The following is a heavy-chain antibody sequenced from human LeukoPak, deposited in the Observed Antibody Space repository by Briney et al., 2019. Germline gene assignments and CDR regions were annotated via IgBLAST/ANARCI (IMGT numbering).Heavy chain of an antibody. V-gene: IGHV3-21*06. J-gene: IGHJ6*03. CDR2: ISSSSSYI. CDR1: GFTFSTYT. Sequence: GGSLRLSCAASGFTFSTYTINWVRQAPGKGLEWASCISSSSSYIYYADSVKGRFTISRDNAKNSLYLQMNSLRAEDTAVYYCARGYYYMDVWGKGTTVTLSS. CDR3: ARGYYYMDV.